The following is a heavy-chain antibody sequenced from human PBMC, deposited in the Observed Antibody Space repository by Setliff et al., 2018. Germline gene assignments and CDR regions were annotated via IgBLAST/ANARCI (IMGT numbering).Heavy chain of an antibody. CDR3: AKDRPQGVNGRSLDY. D-gene: IGHD3-10*01. Sequence: RLSCAASGFTFSNYAMNWVRQAPGKGLEWVSVIYSDGSSTYYGDSVKGRFTISRDSSQNTLYLQMNSLRAEDTAVYYCAKDRPQGVNGRSLDYWGRGALVTVSS. CDR2: IYSDGSST. CDR1: GFTFSNYA. J-gene: IGHJ4*02. V-gene: IGHV3-23*03.